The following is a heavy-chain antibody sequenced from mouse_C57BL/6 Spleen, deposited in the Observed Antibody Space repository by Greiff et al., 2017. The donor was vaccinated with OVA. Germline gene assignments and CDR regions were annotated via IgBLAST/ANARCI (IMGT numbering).Heavy chain of an antibody. J-gene: IGHJ1*03. CDR3: TGHSVYYYGSSYDWYFDV. CDR2: IRLKSDNYAT. CDR1: GFTFSNYW. Sequence: DVMLVESGGGLVQPGGSMKLSCVASGFTFSNYWMNWVRQSPEKGLEWVAQIRLKSDNYATHYAESVKGRFTISRDDSKSSVYLQMNNLRAEDTGIYYCTGHSVYYYGSSYDWYFDVWGTGTTVTVSS. V-gene: IGHV6-3*01. D-gene: IGHD1-1*01.